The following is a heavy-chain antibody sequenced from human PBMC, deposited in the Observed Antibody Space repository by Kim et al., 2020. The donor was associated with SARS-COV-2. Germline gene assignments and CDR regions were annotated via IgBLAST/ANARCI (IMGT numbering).Heavy chain of an antibody. CDR3: ARAHSDYDFWSGYFDY. CDR2: INTNTGNP. V-gene: IGHV7-4-1*02. CDR1: GYTFTSYA. Sequence: ASVKVSCKASGYTFTSYAMNWVRQAPGQGLEWMGWINTNTGNPTYAQGFTGRFVFSLDTSVSTAYLQISSLKAEDTAVYYCARAHSDYDFWSGYFDYWGQGTLVTVSS. D-gene: IGHD3-3*01. J-gene: IGHJ4*02.